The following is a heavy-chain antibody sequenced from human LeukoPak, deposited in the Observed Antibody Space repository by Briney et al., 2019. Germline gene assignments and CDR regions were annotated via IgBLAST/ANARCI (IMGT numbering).Heavy chain of an antibody. J-gene: IGHJ4*02. CDR2: IRYDGSNK. D-gene: IGHD4-11*01. CDR3: AKDRNYGDGGLDY. Sequence: PGGSLRLSCAASGFTFSSYGMHWVRQAPGKGLEWVAFIRYDGSNKYYADSVKGRFTISRDNSKNTLYLQMNSLRAEDTALYYCAKDRNYGDGGLDYWGQGTLVTVSS. V-gene: IGHV3-30*02. CDR1: GFTFSSYG.